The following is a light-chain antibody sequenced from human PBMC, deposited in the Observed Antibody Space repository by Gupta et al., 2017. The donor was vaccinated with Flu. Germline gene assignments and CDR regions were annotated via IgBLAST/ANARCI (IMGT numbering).Light chain of an antibody. Sequence: EIVFTQSPATLSLSPGERATLSCRASQSVSSYLAWYQQKPGQAPRLLIYDASNRATGIPARFSGSGSGTDFTLTISSLEPEDFAVYYCQQRSNWPPGATFGPGTKVDIK. CDR1: QSVSSY. CDR3: QQRSNWPPGAT. V-gene: IGKV3-11*01. CDR2: DAS. J-gene: IGKJ3*01.